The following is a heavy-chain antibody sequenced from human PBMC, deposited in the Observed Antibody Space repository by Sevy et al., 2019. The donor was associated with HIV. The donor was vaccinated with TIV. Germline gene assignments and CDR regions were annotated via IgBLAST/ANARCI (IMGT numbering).Heavy chain of an antibody. CDR2: INPNSGGT. J-gene: IGHJ6*02. Sequence: ASVKVSCKASGYTFTGYYMHWVRQAPGQGLEWMGRINPNSGGTNYAQTFQGRVTMTRDTSISTAYMELSRLRSDDTAVYYCARGGIVGYYYYYGMDVWGQGTTVTVSS. CDR3: ARGGIVGYYYYYGMDV. D-gene: IGHD1-26*01. CDR1: GYTFTGYY. V-gene: IGHV1-2*06.